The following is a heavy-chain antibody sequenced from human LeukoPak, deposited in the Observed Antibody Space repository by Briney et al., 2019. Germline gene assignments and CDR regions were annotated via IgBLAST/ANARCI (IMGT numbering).Heavy chain of an antibody. Sequence: GESLKISCQGSGYSFTNYWIGWVRQMPGKGLEWMGIIYPGDSDTRYSPSFQGQVTISADKSISTAYLQWSSLKASDTAMYYCARQAYRGGAGVDYWGQGTLVTVSS. CDR3: ARQAYRGGAGVDY. V-gene: IGHV5-51*01. CDR1: GYSFTNYW. J-gene: IGHJ4*02. D-gene: IGHD1-14*01. CDR2: IYPGDSDT.